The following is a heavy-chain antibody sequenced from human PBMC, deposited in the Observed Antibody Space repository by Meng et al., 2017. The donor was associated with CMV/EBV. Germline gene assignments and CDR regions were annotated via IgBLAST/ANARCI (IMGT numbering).Heavy chain of an antibody. CDR3: ARDNRRGGVDY. Sequence: QAQLQESGPGLVKPSPTLSLTCTVSGGSISSGDYYWSWTRQPPGKGLEWIGYIYYSGSTYYNPSLKSRVTISVDTSKNQFSLKLSSVTAADTAVYYCARDNRRGGVDYWGQGTLVTVSS. D-gene: IGHD3-3*01. J-gene: IGHJ4*02. V-gene: IGHV4-30-4*08. CDR2: IYYSGST. CDR1: GGSISSGDYY.